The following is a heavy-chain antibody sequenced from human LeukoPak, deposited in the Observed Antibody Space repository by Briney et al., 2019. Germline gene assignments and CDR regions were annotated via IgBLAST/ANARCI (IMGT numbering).Heavy chain of an antibody. CDR1: GFTFSSYA. Sequence: GGSLRLSCAASGFTFSSYAMSWVRQAPGKGLEWVSAISGSGGSTYYADSVKGRFTISRDNSKSTLYLQMNSLRAEDTAVYYCAKVGRLQLNGFDYWGQGTLVTVSS. V-gene: IGHV3-23*01. D-gene: IGHD6-13*01. CDR3: AKVGRLQLNGFDY. CDR2: ISGSGGST. J-gene: IGHJ4*02.